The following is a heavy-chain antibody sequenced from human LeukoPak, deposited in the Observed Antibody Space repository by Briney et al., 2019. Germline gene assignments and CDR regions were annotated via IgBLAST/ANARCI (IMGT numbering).Heavy chain of an antibody. V-gene: IGHV3-30*18. CDR2: ISYDGSNK. D-gene: IGHD3-9*01. CDR1: GFTFSSNS. Sequence: GGSLRLSCAASGFTFSSNSMNWVRQAPGKGLEWVAVISYDGSNKYYADSVKGRFTISRDNSKNTLYLQMNSLRAEDTAVYYCAKAHIHYDILTGPDFDYWGQGTLVTVSS. CDR3: AKAHIHYDILTGPDFDY. J-gene: IGHJ4*02.